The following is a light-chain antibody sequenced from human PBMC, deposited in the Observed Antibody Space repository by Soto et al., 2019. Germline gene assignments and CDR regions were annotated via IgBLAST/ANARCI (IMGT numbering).Light chain of an antibody. CDR3: HQYGSSGT. V-gene: IGKV3-20*01. J-gene: IGKJ1*01. Sequence: ENVLTQSPATLSLSPGEGATLSCRASQSINTYLAWYQQKPGQAPRLLIYDASKRATGIPARFSGSGSGTNFTLTISRLEPEDFAVYYCHQYGSSGTFGQGTKVDI. CDR2: DAS. CDR1: QSINTY.